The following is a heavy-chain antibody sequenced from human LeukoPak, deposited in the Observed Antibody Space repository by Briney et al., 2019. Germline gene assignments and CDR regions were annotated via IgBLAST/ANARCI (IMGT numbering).Heavy chain of an antibody. Sequence: GSLRLSCAASGFTFSDYYMSWIRQAPGKGLEWVAVISYDGSNKYYADSVKGRFTISRDNSKNTLYLQMNSLRAEDTAVYYCARDYRYYGSGSYSLGYWGQGTLVTVSS. D-gene: IGHD3-10*01. CDR3: ARDYRYYGSGSYSLGY. CDR1: GFTFSDYY. V-gene: IGHV3-30-3*01. J-gene: IGHJ4*02. CDR2: ISYDGSNK.